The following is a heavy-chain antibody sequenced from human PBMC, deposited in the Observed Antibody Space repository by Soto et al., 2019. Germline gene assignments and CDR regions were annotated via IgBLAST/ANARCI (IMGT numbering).Heavy chain of an antibody. CDR2: IYYSGST. D-gene: IGHD2-2*01. CDR1: GVSISSGGYY. V-gene: IGHV4-31*03. Sequence: SDTLSLTCTVSGVSISSGGYYLRWIRQHPGKGLEWIGYIYYSGSTYYNPSLKSRVTISVDTSKNQFSLKLSSVTAADTAVYYCARGSSQAPNWFDPWGQGTLVTVSS. J-gene: IGHJ5*02. CDR3: ARGSSQAPNWFDP.